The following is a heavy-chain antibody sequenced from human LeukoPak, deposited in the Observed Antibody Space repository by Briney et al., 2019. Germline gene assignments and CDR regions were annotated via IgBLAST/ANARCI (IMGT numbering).Heavy chain of an antibody. CDR1: GYTFTGYY. J-gene: IGHJ4*02. D-gene: IGHD2-21*02. CDR3: ARTYCGGDCYSYFDY. Sequence: ASVKVSCKASGYTFTGYYMHWVRQAPGQGLEWMGWINPNSGGTNYAQKFQGRVTMTRDTSTSTAYMELSRLRSDDTAVYYCARTYCGGDCYSYFDYWGQGTLVTVSS. CDR2: INPNSGGT. V-gene: IGHV1-2*02.